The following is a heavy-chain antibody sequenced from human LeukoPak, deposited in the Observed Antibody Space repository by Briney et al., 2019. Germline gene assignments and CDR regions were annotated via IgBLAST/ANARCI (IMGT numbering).Heavy chain of an antibody. D-gene: IGHD2-8*02. CDR1: GYSFSSYW. Sequence: GESLKISCKGSGYSFSSYWISWVRQMPGKGLEWMGRIDPGDSFTKYRPSLEGRVTISADRSLGTVYLQWSSLKASDTAIYYCARDGGGVSSWVSHWGQGTLVTVSS. J-gene: IGHJ4*02. CDR2: IDPGDSFT. V-gene: IGHV5-10-1*01. CDR3: ARDGGGVSSWVSH.